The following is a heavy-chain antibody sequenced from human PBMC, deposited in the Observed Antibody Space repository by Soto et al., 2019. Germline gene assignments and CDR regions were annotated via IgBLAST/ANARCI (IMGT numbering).Heavy chain of an antibody. CDR3: ARAPTNVLRYFDWSVNWFDP. V-gene: IGHV4-34*01. D-gene: IGHD3-9*01. J-gene: IGHJ5*02. CDR2: INHSGST. CDR1: GGSFSGYY. Sequence: SETLSLTCAVYGGSFSGYYWSWIRQPPGKGLEWIGEINHSGSTNYNPSLKSRVTISVDTSKNQFSLKLSSVTAADTAVYYCARAPTNVLRYFDWSVNWFDPWGQGTLVTVSS.